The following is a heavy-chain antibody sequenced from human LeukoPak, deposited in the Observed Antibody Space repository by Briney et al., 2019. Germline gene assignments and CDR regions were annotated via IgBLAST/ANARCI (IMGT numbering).Heavy chain of an antibody. J-gene: IGHJ5*02. CDR3: ARGRPYNVGLPPWFDP. CDR1: GGSISNYY. D-gene: IGHD1-14*01. CDR2: IYYSGTT. V-gene: IGHV4-59*12. Sequence: PSETLSLTCTVSGGSISNYYWNWILQPPGKGLELIGYIYYSGTTNYNPSLKSRVSMSVDTSKNQFSLKLSSVTAADTAVYYCARGRPYNVGLPPWFDPWGQGTLVTVSS.